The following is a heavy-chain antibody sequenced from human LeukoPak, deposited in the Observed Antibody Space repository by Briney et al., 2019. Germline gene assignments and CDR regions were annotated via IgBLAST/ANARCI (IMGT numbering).Heavy chain of an antibody. D-gene: IGHD3-22*01. V-gene: IGHV3-7*01. CDR2: IKEDGSEK. CDR3: ARGEGYYDSSGYYYYFDY. J-gene: IGHJ4*02. Sequence: PGGSLRLSCADSGFSFSRYWMSWVRQAPGKRLEWVANIKEDGSEKYYVDSVKGRFTISRDNSKNTLYLQMNSLRAEDTAVYYCARGEGYYDSSGYYYYFDYWGQGTLVTVSS. CDR1: GFSFSRYW.